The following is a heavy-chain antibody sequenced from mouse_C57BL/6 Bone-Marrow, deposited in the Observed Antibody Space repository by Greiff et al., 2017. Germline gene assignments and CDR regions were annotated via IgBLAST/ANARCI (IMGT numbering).Heavy chain of an antibody. Sequence: VQLQQSGPELVKPGASVKISCKASGYAFSSSWMNWVKQRPGKGLEWIGRIYPGDGDTNYNGKFKGKATLTADKSSSTAYMQLSSLTSEDSAVYFCARYKPYFDYWGQGTTLTVSS. CDR3: ARYKPYFDY. CDR1: GYAFSSSW. V-gene: IGHV1-82*01. J-gene: IGHJ2*01. CDR2: IYPGDGDT. D-gene: IGHD1-1*01.